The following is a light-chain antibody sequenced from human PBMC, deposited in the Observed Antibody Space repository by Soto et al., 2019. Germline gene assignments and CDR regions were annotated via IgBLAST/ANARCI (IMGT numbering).Light chain of an antibody. CDR3: QPGHNWPLT. Sequence: EIVMTQSPATLSVSPGERATLSCRASQSISGELAWYQLKPGQPPRLLIYGASTRATGVPARFTGSGSGSDFTLSISGLQSEDFAVYYCQPGHNWPLTFGQGTRLEI. CDR2: GAS. J-gene: IGKJ2*01. CDR1: QSISGE. V-gene: IGKV3-15*01.